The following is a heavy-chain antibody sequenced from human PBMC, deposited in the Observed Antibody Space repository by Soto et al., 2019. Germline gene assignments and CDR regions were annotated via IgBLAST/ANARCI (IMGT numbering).Heavy chain of an antibody. Sequence: GGSLRLSCAASGFTFSSYSMNWVRQAPGKGLEWVSSISSSSSYIYYADSVKGRFTISRDNAKNSLYLQMNSLRGEDTAVYYCARAPPSYYYDSSGYPLRGEYFDYWGQGTLVTVSS. CDR1: GFTFSSYS. D-gene: IGHD3-22*01. CDR3: ARAPPSYYYDSSGYPLRGEYFDY. J-gene: IGHJ4*02. CDR2: ISSSSSYI. V-gene: IGHV3-21*01.